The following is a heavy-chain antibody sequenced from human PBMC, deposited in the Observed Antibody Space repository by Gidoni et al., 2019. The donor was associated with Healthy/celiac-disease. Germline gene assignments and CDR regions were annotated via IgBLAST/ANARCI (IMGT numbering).Heavy chain of an antibody. D-gene: IGHD2-2*01. Sequence: QVQLVESGGGVVQPGRSLRLPCEASGSTFRSYSIHWVRQAPGKGLEWVAVISYDGSNKYYADSVKGRFTISRDNSKNTLYLQMNSLRAEDTAVYYCARLGYCSSTSCYGSLYYFDYWGQGTLVTVSS. CDR1: GSTFRSYS. CDR3: ARLGYCSSTSCYGSLYYFDY. J-gene: IGHJ4*02. V-gene: IGHV3-30-3*01. CDR2: ISYDGSNK.